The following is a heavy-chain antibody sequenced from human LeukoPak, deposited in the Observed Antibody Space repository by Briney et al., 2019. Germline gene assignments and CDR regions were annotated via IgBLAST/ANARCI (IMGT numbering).Heavy chain of an antibody. CDR1: GGTFSSYA. D-gene: IGHD3-10*01. Sequence: GASVEVSCKASGGTFSSYAISWVRQAPGQGLEWMGGIIPIFGTANYAQKFQGRVTITADESTSTAYMELSSLRSEDTAVYYCARGGLWFGEYRPKYYFDYWGQGTLVTVSS. V-gene: IGHV1-69*13. J-gene: IGHJ4*02. CDR2: IIPIFGTA. CDR3: ARGGLWFGEYRPKYYFDY.